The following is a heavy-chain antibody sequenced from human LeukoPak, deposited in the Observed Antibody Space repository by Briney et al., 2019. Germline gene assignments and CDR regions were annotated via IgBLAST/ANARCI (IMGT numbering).Heavy chain of an antibody. V-gene: IGHV3-30*02. D-gene: IGHD6-19*01. J-gene: IGHJ3*02. CDR1: GFTFSSYG. CDR3: ARDSQAVRDAFDI. CDR2: IRYDGSNK. Sequence: GGSLRLSCAASGFTFSSYGMHWVRQAPGKGLEWVAFIRYDGSNKYYADSVKGRFTISRDNAKNSLYLQMNSLRAEDTAVYYCARDSQAVRDAFDIWGQGTMVTVSS.